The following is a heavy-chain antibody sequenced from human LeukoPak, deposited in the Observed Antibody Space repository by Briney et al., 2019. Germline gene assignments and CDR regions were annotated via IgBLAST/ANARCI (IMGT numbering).Heavy chain of an antibody. J-gene: IGHJ4*02. CDR1: GYTFTSYA. D-gene: IGHD3-10*01. CDR2: INAGNGNT. Sequence: ASVKVSCKASGYTFTSYAMHWVRQAPGQRLEWMGWINAGNGNTKYSQKFQGRVTITRDTSASTAYMELGSLRSEDTAVYYCARDRVRGVMGGYFDYWGQGTLVTVSS. CDR3: ARDRVRGVMGGYFDY. V-gene: IGHV1-3*01.